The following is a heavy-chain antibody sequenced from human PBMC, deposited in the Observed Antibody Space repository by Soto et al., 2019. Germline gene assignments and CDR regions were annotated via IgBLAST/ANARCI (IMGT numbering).Heavy chain of an antibody. D-gene: IGHD6-13*01. CDR1: GFTFSSYS. J-gene: IGHJ3*02. CDR3: ARDFRSIAAAGTSEGDAFDI. V-gene: IGHV3-48*01. CDR2: ISSSSSTI. Sequence: GGSLRLSCAASGFTFSSYSMNWVRQAPGKGLEWVSYISSSSSTIYYADSVKGRFTISRDNAKNSLYLQMNSLRAEDTAVYYCARDFRSIAAAGTSEGDAFDIWGQGTMVTVSS.